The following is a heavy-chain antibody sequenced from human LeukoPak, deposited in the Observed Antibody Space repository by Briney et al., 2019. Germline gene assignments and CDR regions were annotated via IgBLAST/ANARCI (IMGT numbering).Heavy chain of an antibody. CDR3: AKAETYYFDSSGNLFDY. V-gene: IGHV3-30*04. Sequence: GGSLRLSCAASGFTFSSYAMHWVRQAPGKGLEWVAVISYDGSNKYYADSVKGRFTNSRDNSKNTLYLQMNSLRAEDTAVYYCAKAETYYFDSSGNLFDYWGQGTLVTVSS. CDR2: ISYDGSNK. CDR1: GFTFSSYA. J-gene: IGHJ4*02. D-gene: IGHD3-22*01.